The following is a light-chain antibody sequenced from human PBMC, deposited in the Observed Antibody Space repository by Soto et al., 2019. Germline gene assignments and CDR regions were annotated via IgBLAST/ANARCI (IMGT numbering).Light chain of an antibody. Sequence: QSALTQPPSASGSPGQSVTISCTGTIDDVGAYHYVSWYRQFPGEAPQLIIYEVTKRPSGVPDRFSGSKSGTSASLAISGLQSEDEADYYCAAWDDSLNGPVFGGGTKLTVL. CDR2: EVT. CDR3: AAWDDSLNGPV. V-gene: IGLV2-8*01. CDR1: IDDVGAYHY. J-gene: IGLJ3*02.